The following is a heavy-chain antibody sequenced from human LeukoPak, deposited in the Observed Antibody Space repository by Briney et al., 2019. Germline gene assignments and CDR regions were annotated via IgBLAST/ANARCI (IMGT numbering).Heavy chain of an antibody. CDR1: GFTFSSYA. Sequence: PGGSLRLSCAASGFTFSSYAMSWVRQAPGKGLEWVSAISGSGGSTYYADSVKGRFTISRDNSKNTLYLQMNSLRAEDTAVYYCARDRGFTIFGVVINDYYYYGMDVWGQGTTVTVSS. J-gene: IGHJ6*02. CDR2: ISGSGGST. CDR3: ARDRGFTIFGVVINDYYYYGMDV. D-gene: IGHD3-3*01. V-gene: IGHV3-23*01.